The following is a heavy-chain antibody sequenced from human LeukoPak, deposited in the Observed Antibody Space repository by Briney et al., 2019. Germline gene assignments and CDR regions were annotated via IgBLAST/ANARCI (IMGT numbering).Heavy chain of an antibody. V-gene: IGHV1-8*02. J-gene: IGHJ6*02. CDR2: MNPNSGNT. CDR3: AGGNWNYVGYYGMDV. D-gene: IGHD1-7*01. Sequence: ASVKVSCKASGYTFTDYNIHWVRQAPGQGLEWMGWMNPNSGNTGYAQKFQGRVTMTRNTSISTAYMELSSLRSEDTAVYYCAGGNWNYVGYYGMDVWGQGTTVTVSS. CDR1: GYTFTDYN.